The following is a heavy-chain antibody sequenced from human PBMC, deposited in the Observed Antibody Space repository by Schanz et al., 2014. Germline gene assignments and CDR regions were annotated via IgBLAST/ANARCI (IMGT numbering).Heavy chain of an antibody. Sequence: VQLVESGGGVVQPGRSLRLSCAASGFTFSAYGMHWVRQAPGKGPEWISHIRADGRMTNYAASVEGRFTISRDVAKNTLYLQMFSLRAEDMGVYYCAGGKTTGLAYWGQGTQVAVSS. CDR2: IRADGRMT. CDR3: AGGKTTGLAY. D-gene: IGHD4-4*01. V-gene: IGHV3-74*02. J-gene: IGHJ4*02. CDR1: GFTFSAYG.